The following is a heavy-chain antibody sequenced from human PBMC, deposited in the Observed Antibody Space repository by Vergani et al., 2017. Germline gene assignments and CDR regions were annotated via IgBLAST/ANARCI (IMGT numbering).Heavy chain of an antibody. CDR3: AKNPGISTTRHYDARDV. Sequence: LEESGGGSVKPGGSLRLSCAASGFKFSDHYMSWIRQAPGKGLEWVSHISPGASTVSYTDSVTGRFTVSRDNDNNSLTLDLTTLRVEDTAVYYCAKNPGISTTRHYDARDVWGQGTTVTVSS. J-gene: IGHJ6*02. V-gene: IGHV3-11*04. D-gene: IGHD1-1*01. CDR2: ISPGASTV. CDR1: GFKFSDHY.